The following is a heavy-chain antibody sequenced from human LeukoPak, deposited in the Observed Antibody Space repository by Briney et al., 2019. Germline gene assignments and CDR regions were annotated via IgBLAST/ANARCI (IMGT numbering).Heavy chain of an antibody. CDR1: GGSISSSGYF. D-gene: IGHD4-17*01. CDR3: ARGALRFLVPPHFDY. V-gene: IGHV4-39*07. Sequence: SETLSLTCTVSGGSISSSGYFWGWIRQPPGKGLEWMGNIYYSGSTNYNPSLKSRVTISVDTSKNQFSLKLSSVTAADTAVYYCARGALRFLVPPHFDYWGQGTLVTVSS. CDR2: IYYSGST. J-gene: IGHJ4*02.